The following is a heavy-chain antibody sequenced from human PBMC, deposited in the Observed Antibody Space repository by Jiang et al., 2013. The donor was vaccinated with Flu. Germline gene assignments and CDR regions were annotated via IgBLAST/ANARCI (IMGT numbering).Heavy chain of an antibody. Sequence: SVKVSCKASGYTFTGYYMHWVRQAPGQGLEWMGWINPNSDDTNYAQKFQGRVTMTSDTSTSTAYMELSRLRSDDTAVYYCARDQERGSGYSLDYWGQGTLVTVSS. CDR2: INPNSDDT. J-gene: IGHJ4*02. D-gene: IGHD3-22*01. CDR3: ARDQERGSGYSLDY. CDR1: GYTFTGYY. V-gene: IGHV1-2*02.